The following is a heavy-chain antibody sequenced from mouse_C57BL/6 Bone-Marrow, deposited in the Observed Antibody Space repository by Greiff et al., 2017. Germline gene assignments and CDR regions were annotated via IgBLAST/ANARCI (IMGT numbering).Heavy chain of an antibody. Sequence: EVQLQQSGAELVKPGASVKLSCTASGFNIKDYYMHWVKQRTEQGLEWIGRIDPEDGETKSAPKFPGKATITADTSSNTAYLQLSSLTSEDTAVYYCAKGLRLSYCYAMDYWGQGTSVTVSS. V-gene: IGHV14-2*01. CDR2: IDPEDGET. CDR3: AKGLRLSYCYAMDY. CDR1: GFNIKDYY. D-gene: IGHD2-2*01. J-gene: IGHJ4*01.